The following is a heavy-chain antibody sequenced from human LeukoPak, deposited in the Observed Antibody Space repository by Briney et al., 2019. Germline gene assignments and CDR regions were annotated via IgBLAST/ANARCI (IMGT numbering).Heavy chain of an antibody. Sequence: ASVKVSCKASGYTFNGFYLHWVRQAPGQGLEWMGWISAYNGNTNYAPKLQGRVTMTTDTSTSAAYMELRSLRSDDTAVYYCARAWGEDIAARPYYFDYWGQGSLVTVSS. D-gene: IGHD6-6*01. J-gene: IGHJ4*02. CDR2: ISAYNGNT. CDR1: GYTFNGFY. CDR3: ARAWGEDIAARPYYFDY. V-gene: IGHV1-18*04.